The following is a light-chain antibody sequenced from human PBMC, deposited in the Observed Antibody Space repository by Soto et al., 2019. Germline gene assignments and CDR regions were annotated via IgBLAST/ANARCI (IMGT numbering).Light chain of an antibody. CDR1: ISDVGSYNL. Sequence: QSALTQPASVSGSPGQSITISCTGTISDVGSYNLVSWYQQHPGKAPKLMIYEGSERPSGVSNRFSGSKSGNTASLTISGLQAEDEADYYCCSYASSNTLIFGGGTKLTVL. J-gene: IGLJ2*01. CDR3: CSYASSNTLI. V-gene: IGLV2-23*01. CDR2: EGS.